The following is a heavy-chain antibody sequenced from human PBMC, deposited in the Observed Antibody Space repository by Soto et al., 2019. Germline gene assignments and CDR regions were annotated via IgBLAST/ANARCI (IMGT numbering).Heavy chain of an antibody. Sequence: SETLSLTCTVSGGSISSGGYYWSWIRQHPGKGLEWIGYIYYSGSTYYNPSLKSRVTISVDTSKNQFSLKLSSVTAADTAVYYCARDTLCFGELLRFGRYFDLWGRGTLVTVSS. CDR2: IYYSGST. V-gene: IGHV4-31*03. CDR3: ARDTLCFGELLRFGRYFDL. J-gene: IGHJ2*01. D-gene: IGHD3-10*01. CDR1: GGSISSGGYY.